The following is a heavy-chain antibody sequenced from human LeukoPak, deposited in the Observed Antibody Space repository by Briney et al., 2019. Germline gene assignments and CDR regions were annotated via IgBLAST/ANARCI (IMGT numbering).Heavy chain of an antibody. V-gene: IGHV4-59*12. Sequence: SETLTLPCTVSGSPISDYYYTWIRQPPGKDLEWLGYLYYSGSTNYNPSLQRRVTILLNPSMKQFSLTLGPVPDAEPDVDLCVYGPDHYYLDQWGEGTVVTVSS. CDR1: GSPISDYY. J-gene: IGHJ4*02. CDR2: LYYSGST. CDR3: VYGPDHYYLDQ. D-gene: IGHD3-16*01.